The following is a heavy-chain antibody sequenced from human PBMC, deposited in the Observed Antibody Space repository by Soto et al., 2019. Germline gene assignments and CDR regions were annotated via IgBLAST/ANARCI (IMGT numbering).Heavy chain of an antibody. CDR2: ISWNSGSI. Sequence: GGSLRLSCAASGFTFDDYAMHWVRQAPGKGLEWVSGISWNSGSIGYADSVKGRFTISRDNAKNSLYLQMNSLRAEDTALYYCAKGRGCSSTSCYADDAFDIWGQGTMVTVSS. V-gene: IGHV3-9*01. CDR1: GFTFDDYA. D-gene: IGHD2-2*01. CDR3: AKGRGCSSTSCYADDAFDI. J-gene: IGHJ3*02.